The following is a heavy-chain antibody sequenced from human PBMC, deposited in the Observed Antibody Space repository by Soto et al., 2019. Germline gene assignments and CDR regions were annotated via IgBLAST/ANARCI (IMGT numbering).Heavy chain of an antibody. CDR2: ISGYNGNT. CDR3: ARDRGGDGMDV. CDR1: GYTFSSYG. D-gene: IGHD3-16*01. J-gene: IGHJ6*02. V-gene: IGHV1-18*01. Sequence: QVQLVQSGAEVKKPGASVKVSCKASGYTFSSYGISWVRQAPGQGLEWMGWISGYNGNTNYAQKLQGRVTMTIDTSTITGYMELRSLRSDDTAVYYLARDRGGDGMDVWGQGTTVTVSS.